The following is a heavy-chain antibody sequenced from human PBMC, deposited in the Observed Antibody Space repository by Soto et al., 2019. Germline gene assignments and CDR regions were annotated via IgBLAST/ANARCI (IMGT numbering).Heavy chain of an antibody. D-gene: IGHD3-10*01. CDR1: GFTVSSNY. CDR3: ARVELGSGTFAFDI. CDR2: IYSGGST. V-gene: IGHV3-53*04. Sequence: GGSLRLSCAASGFTVSSNYMSWVRQAPGKGLEWVSVIYSGGSTYYADSVKGQFTISRHNSKNTLYLQMNSLRAEDTAVYYCARVELGSGTFAFDIWGQGTMVTVSS. J-gene: IGHJ3*02.